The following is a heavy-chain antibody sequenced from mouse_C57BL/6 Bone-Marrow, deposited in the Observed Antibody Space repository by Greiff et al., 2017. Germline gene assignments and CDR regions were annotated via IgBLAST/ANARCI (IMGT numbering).Heavy chain of an antibody. V-gene: IGHV14-4*01. CDR2: IDPENGDT. J-gene: IGHJ3*01. Sequence: EVQLQQSGAELVRPGASVKLSCTASGFNIKDDYMHWVKQRPEQGLEWIGWIDPENGDTEYASKFQGKAIITADTSSNTAYLQLSSLTSEDTAVYYCTRDGGFAYWGQGTLVTVSA. CDR1: GFNIKDDY. CDR3: TRDGGFAY. D-gene: IGHD3-3*01.